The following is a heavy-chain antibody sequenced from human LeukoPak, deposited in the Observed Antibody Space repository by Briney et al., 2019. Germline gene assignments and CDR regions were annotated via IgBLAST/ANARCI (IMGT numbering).Heavy chain of an antibody. Sequence: GGTLRLSRAASGFTFSAHGMHWVRQAPGKGLEWVSYITSSSDTIYYADSVKGRFTFSRDNAKNALFLQMNSLRVEDTAVYFCARDGYYNVDYLGQGTLVTASS. CDR2: ITSSSDTI. V-gene: IGHV3-48*04. CDR1: GFTFSAHG. CDR3: ARDGYYNVDY. D-gene: IGHD3-9*01. J-gene: IGHJ4*02.